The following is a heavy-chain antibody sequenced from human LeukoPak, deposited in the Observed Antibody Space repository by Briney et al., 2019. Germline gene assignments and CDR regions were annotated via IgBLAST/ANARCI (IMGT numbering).Heavy chain of an antibody. J-gene: IGHJ5*02. CDR1: GDSVTTTNYF. V-gene: IGHV4-39*07. CDR2: IQYSRNT. D-gene: IGHD1-26*01. Sequence: SETLSLTCSVSGDSVTTTNYFWGWIRQPPGKGLEWIASIQYSRNTYSNPSLLSRVTIPVDTSKNQFSLKLSSVTAADTAVYYCARGGSYPVSWFDPWGQGTLVTVSS. CDR3: ARGGSYPVSWFDP.